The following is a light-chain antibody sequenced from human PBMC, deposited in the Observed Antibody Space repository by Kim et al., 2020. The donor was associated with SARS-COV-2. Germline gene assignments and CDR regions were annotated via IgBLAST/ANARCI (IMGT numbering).Light chain of an antibody. CDR1: QIISTW. J-gene: IGKJ2*01. CDR2: EAS. Sequence: ASVGDRVTITCRASQIISTWLAWYQQKPGKTPKLLIYEASTLESGVPSRFSGSGSGTEFSLTISSLQPDDFATYYCQHYNSYPYTFGQGTKVDIK. CDR3: QHYNSYPYT. V-gene: IGKV1-5*01.